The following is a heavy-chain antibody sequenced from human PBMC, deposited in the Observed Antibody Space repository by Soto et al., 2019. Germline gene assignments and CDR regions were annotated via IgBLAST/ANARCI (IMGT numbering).Heavy chain of an antibody. V-gene: IGHV3-21*01. Sequence: EVQLVESGGGLVKPGGSLRLSCAASGFTFTSYSMNWVRQAPGKGLEWVSSISGSSAYIYYADSMKGRFPISRDNAKNSLYLQMNSLRAEDTAVYYCAGQKDAFHIWGQGTMVTVSS. CDR3: AGQKDAFHI. CDR2: ISGSSAYI. J-gene: IGHJ3*02. CDR1: GFTFTSYS.